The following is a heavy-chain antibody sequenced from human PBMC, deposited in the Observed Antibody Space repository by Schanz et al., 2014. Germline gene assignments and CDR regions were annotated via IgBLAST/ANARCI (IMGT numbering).Heavy chain of an antibody. D-gene: IGHD6-13*01. Sequence: EVQLVESGGGLVQPGGSLRLSCSASGITFSSYSMNWVRQAPGKGLEWVSYVSRSTPDIYYADSVRGRFTMSRDNSKNTLYLQMNSLRAGDAAVYYCARGLIAAAGGAFDYWGQGTLVAVSS. CDR2: VSRSTPDI. J-gene: IGHJ4*02. V-gene: IGHV3-21*04. CDR3: ARGLIAAAGGAFDY. CDR1: GITFSSYS.